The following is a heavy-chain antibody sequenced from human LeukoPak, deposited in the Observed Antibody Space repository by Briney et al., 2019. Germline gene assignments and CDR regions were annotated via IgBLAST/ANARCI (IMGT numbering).Heavy chain of an antibody. CDR2: ISSSGSTI. CDR3: ARVHYSSESKDAFDI. V-gene: IGHV3-11*01. J-gene: IGHJ3*02. D-gene: IGHD2-15*01. Sequence: GGSLRLSCAASGFTFSDYYMSWISQAPGKGLEWVSYISSSGSTIYYADSVKGRFTISRDNAKNSLYLQMNSLRAEDTAVYYCARVHYSSESKDAFDIWGQGTMVTVSS. CDR1: GFTFSDYY.